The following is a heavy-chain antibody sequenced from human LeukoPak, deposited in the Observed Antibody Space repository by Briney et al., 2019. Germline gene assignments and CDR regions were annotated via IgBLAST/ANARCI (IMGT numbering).Heavy chain of an antibody. J-gene: IGHJ5*02. D-gene: IGHD1-14*01. CDR3: AKGSGINHYHWIDP. CDR1: GFTFSSYE. V-gene: IGHV3-48*03. CDR2: ITSSGNTM. Sequence: PGGSLRLSCAASGFTFSSYEMNWVRQAPGKGLEWVSFITSSGNTMYYADSVKGRFTISRDNAKNSLYLQMDSLRAEDTALYYCAKGSGINHYHWIDPWGQGTLVTVSS.